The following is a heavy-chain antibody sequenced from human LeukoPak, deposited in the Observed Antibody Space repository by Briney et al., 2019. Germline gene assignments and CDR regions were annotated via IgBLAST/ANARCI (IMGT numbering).Heavy chain of an antibody. CDR1: GFTFSAYA. CDR2: FKTNSGQV. V-gene: IGHV3-23*01. J-gene: IGHJ4*02. Sequence: PGGSLRLSCVASGFTFSAYAMNWVRLAPGKGLEWVSTFKTNSGQVYYAESVRGRFTISRDNSKNTVYLQMSSLRAEATALYYCARSIPDYTRFDYWGQGALVTVSP. D-gene: IGHD2-2*02. CDR3: ARSIPDYTRFDY.